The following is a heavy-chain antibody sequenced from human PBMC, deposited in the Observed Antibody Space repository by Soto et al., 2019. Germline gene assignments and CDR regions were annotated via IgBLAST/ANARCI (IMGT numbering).Heavy chain of an antibody. V-gene: IGHV4-59*12. CDR2: IYYSGST. CDR1: GDSISSYY. J-gene: IGHJ1*01. CDR3: ARGPLFSYSSGWYRGRYFQH. Sequence: SETVSLTCTVSGDSISSYYWSWIRQPPGKGLEWIGYIYYSGSTNYNPSLKSRVTISVDTSKNQFSLKLSSVTAADTAVYYCARGPLFSYSSGWYRGRYFQHWGQGTLVTVSS. D-gene: IGHD6-19*01.